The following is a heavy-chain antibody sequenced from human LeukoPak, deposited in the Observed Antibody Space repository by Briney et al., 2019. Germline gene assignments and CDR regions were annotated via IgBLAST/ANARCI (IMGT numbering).Heavy chain of an antibody. J-gene: IGHJ3*02. D-gene: IGHD6-13*01. V-gene: IGHV4-39*01. CDR3: ARRGIGSSWYRAAFDI. CDR1: GGSISSSGYY. CDR2: IYHSGST. Sequence: SETLSLTCTASGGSISSSGYYWGWIRQPPGKGLEWIGSIYHSGSTYYNPSLKSRVTISVDTSKNQFSLKLSSVTAADTAVYYCARRGIGSSWYRAAFDIWGQGTMVTASS.